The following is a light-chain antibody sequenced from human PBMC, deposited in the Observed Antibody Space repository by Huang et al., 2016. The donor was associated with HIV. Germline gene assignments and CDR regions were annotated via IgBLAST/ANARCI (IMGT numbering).Light chain of an antibody. Sequence: IVLTQSPATLSLSPGERAPLSCRASQSVSSTLSWYQQKPGQAPRLLIYDASNRGTGGTARFRGSGSGTEFTLTISGLEPEDFAVYDCQQRSNPTFGQGTRLEIK. CDR2: DAS. J-gene: IGKJ5*01. CDR3: QQRSNPT. CDR1: QSVSST. V-gene: IGKV3-11*01.